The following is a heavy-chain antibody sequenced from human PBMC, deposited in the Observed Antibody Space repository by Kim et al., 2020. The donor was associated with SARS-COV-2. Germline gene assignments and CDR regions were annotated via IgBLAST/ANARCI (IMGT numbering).Heavy chain of an antibody. D-gene: IGHD6-6*01. V-gene: IGHV5-51*01. J-gene: IGHJ4*02. CDR3: ARHREDISSPQDY. Sequence: YSPSFQGQVTISADKSISTAYLQWSSLKASDTAMYYCARHREDISSPQDYWGQGTLVTVSS.